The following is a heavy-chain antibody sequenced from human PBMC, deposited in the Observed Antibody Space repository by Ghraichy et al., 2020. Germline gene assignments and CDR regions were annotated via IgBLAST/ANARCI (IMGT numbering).Heavy chain of an antibody. CDR3: ARYCISASCYDRDYFYGMDV. CDR2: ISGSSDNT. D-gene: IGHD2-2*01. Sequence: GESLNISCAASGFTFSTYAISWVRQAPGKGLEWVSAISGSSDNTYYADSVKGRFTISRDNSKNTLYLQMNSLRAEDTAIYYCARYCISASCYDRDYFYGMDVWGQGTTVTVSS. CDR1: GFTFSTYA. J-gene: IGHJ6*02. V-gene: IGHV3-23*01.